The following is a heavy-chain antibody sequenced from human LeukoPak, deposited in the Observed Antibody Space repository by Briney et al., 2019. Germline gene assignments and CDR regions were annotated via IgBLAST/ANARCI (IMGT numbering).Heavy chain of an antibody. Sequence: GGSLRLSCAASGFTFSDYYMSWMRQAPGKGLEWVSYISCSGSTIYYAESVKGRFTISRDNAKNSLYLQMNSLRAEDTALYYCAIRSLLWFGELLSPPYYGMDVWGQGTTVTVSS. CDR2: ISCSGSTI. J-gene: IGHJ6*02. CDR3: AIRSLLWFGELLSPPYYGMDV. V-gene: IGHV3-11*01. D-gene: IGHD3-10*01. CDR1: GFTFSDYY.